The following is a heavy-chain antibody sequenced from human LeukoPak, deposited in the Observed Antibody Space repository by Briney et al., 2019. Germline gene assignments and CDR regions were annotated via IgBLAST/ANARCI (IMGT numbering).Heavy chain of an antibody. CDR1: GFTFTRHS. Sequence: GGSLRLSCAASGFTFTRHSMNWVRQAPGKGLEWVSSISSSSSYIYYADSVKGRFTISRDNAKNSLYLQMNSLRSEDTAVYYCAKESETYIWGSSRHLDYWGQGTLVTVSS. V-gene: IGHV3-21*01. D-gene: IGHD3-16*02. CDR3: AKESETYIWGSSRHLDY. J-gene: IGHJ4*02. CDR2: ISSSSSYI.